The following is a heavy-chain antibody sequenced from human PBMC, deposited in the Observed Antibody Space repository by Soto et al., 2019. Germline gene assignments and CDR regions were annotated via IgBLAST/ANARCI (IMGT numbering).Heavy chain of an antibody. CDR3: ARDRNYYDSSGYPLGPSFDY. Sequence: SETLSLTCTVSGGSISSYYWSWIRQPPGKGLEWIGYIYYSGSTNYNPSLKSRVTISVDTSKNQFSLKLSSVTAADTAVYYCARDRNYYDSSGYPLGPSFDYWGQGTLVTVS. CDR2: IYYSGST. D-gene: IGHD3-22*01. J-gene: IGHJ4*02. V-gene: IGHV4-59*01. CDR1: GGSISSYY.